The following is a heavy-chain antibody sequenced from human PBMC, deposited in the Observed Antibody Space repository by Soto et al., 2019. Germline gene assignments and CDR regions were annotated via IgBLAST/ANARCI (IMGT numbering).Heavy chain of an antibody. CDR2: ISGSGGRT. Sequence: GGSLRLSCAASGFTFSSYAMSWVRQAPGKGLEWVSAISGSGGRTYYADSVKGRFTISRDNSKNTLYLQMNSLRAEDTAVYYCAKDSSRLSYDSNDYLNDYWGQGALVTVSS. CDR3: AKDSSRLSYDSNDYLNDY. J-gene: IGHJ4*02. D-gene: IGHD3-22*01. V-gene: IGHV3-23*01. CDR1: GFTFSSYA.